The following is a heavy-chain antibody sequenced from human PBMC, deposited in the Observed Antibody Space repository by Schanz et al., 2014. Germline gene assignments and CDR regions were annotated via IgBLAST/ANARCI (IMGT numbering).Heavy chain of an antibody. CDR3: ARDRGYCSGGSCLTFDY. Sequence: GQLAESGGGLVQPGGSLRLSCAVSGFTFNSYAMTWVRQAPGKGLEWVAVIWSDGSGKYYADSVKGRFTISRDSPKNTLYLQMNSLRTEDTAVYYCARDRGYCSGGSCLTFDYWGQGTLVIVSS. CDR2: IWSDGSGK. V-gene: IGHV3-33*08. CDR1: GFTFNSYA. D-gene: IGHD2-15*01. J-gene: IGHJ4*02.